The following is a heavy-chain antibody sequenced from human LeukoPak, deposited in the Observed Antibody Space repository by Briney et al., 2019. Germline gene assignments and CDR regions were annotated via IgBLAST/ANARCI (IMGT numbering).Heavy chain of an antibody. V-gene: IGHV1-18*01. J-gene: IGHJ4*02. Sequence: ASVKVSCKASGYTFTSYSISWVRQAPGQGLEWMGWISTYNGDTNYAQKVQDRLTMTTDTSTSTAYMELRSLRSDDTAVYYCARELRGLERGASGYWGLGTLVTVSS. CDR2: ISTYNGDT. CDR3: ARELRGLERGASGY. CDR1: GYTFTSYS. D-gene: IGHD3-10*01.